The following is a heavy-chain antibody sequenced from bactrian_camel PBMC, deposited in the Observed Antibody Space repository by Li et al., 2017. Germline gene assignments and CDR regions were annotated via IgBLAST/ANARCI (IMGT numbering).Heavy chain of an antibody. CDR3: ATGPAPSFGVGLPYY. CDR1: AVTNLGVC. CDR2: TITGDGRT. V-gene: IGHV3S1*01. D-gene: IGHD1*01. J-gene: IGHJ4*01. Sequence: VESGGGSVQAGGSLRLSCSAVTNLGVCMAWFREAPGRRREEIATITGDGRTSYADSVKGRFTISRDNAKNTLYLQMNSLQTEDTAMYYCATGPAPSFGVGLPYYAGQGTQVTVS.